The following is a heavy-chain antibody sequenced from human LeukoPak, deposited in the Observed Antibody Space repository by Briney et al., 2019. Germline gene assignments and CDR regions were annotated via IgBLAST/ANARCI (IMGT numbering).Heavy chain of an antibody. CDR2: IYYSGST. CDR3: AREFVNGLPPVGDAFDI. Sequence: SQTLSLTCTVSGGSISSGGYYWSWIRQHPGKGLEWIGYIYYSGSTYYNPSLKSRVTISVDTSKNQFSLKLSSVTAADTAVYYCAREFVNGLPPVGDAFDIWGQGTMVTVSS. D-gene: IGHD3/OR15-3a*01. CDR1: GGSISSGGYY. J-gene: IGHJ3*02. V-gene: IGHV4-31*03.